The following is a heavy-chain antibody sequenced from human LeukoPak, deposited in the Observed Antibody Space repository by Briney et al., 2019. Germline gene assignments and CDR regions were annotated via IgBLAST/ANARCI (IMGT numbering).Heavy chain of an antibody. Sequence: GGSLRLSCVVSGLTFSNNWMSWVRQAPGKGLQWVATIKQDGSEKFYVDSVKGRFTISRDNARNSLYLQMNSLRAEDTAVYYCAREADYYGSGSYPFDYWGQGTLVTVSS. D-gene: IGHD3-10*01. CDR1: GLTFSNNW. J-gene: IGHJ4*02. V-gene: IGHV3-7*01. CDR2: IKQDGSEK. CDR3: AREADYYGSGSYPFDY.